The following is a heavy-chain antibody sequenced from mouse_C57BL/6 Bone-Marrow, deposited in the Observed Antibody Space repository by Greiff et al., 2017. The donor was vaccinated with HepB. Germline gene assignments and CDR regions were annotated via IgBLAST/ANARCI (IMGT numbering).Heavy chain of an antibody. V-gene: IGHV1-85*01. D-gene: IGHD1-1*01. Sequence: VQLQQSGPELVKPGASVKLSCKASGYTFTSYDINWVKQRPGQGLEWIGWLYPRDGSTKYNEKFKGKATLTVDTSSSTAYMELHSLTSEDSAVYFCARVPFITTVVARAYWGQGTLVTVSA. CDR2: LYPRDGST. CDR1: GYTFTSYD. CDR3: ARVPFITTVVARAY. J-gene: IGHJ3*01.